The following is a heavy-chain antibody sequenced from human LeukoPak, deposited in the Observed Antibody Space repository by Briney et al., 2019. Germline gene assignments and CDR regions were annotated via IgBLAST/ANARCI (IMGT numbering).Heavy chain of an antibody. CDR2: INPNSGGT. D-gene: IGHD2-15*01. CDR3: ATYCSGGSCYSTRRSFDY. Sequence: GASVKVSCKASGYTFTGYYMHWVRQAPGQGLEWMGWINPNSGGTNYAQKFQGRVTMTRDTSISTAYMELSRLRSDDTAVYYCATYCSGGSCYSTRRSFDYWGQGTLVTVSS. V-gene: IGHV1-2*02. J-gene: IGHJ4*02. CDR1: GYTFTGYY.